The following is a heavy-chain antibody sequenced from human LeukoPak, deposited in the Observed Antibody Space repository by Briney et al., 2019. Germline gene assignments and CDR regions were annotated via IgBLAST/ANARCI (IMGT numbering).Heavy chain of an antibody. CDR3: ARGEFRSETEWNDELDWFDP. CDR1: GYTFTSYD. D-gene: IGHD1-1*01. J-gene: IGHJ5*02. Sequence: ASVKVSCKASGYTFTSYDINWVRQATGQGLEWMGWMNPNSGNTGYAQKFQGRVTMTRNTSISTAYMELSSLRSEDTAVYYCARGEFRSETEWNDELDWFDPWGQGTLVTVSS. V-gene: IGHV1-8*01. CDR2: MNPNSGNT.